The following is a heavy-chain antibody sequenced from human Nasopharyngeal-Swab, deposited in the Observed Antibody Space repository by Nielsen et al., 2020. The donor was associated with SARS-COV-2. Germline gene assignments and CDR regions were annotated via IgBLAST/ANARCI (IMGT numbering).Heavy chain of an antibody. J-gene: IGHJ4*02. D-gene: IGHD5-18*01. CDR2: VAWNGIV. CDR1: GFTFSDYA. Sequence: SLKISCVASGFTFSDYAMHWVRQSPGKGLEWVAHVAWNGIVGYPDSVKGRFTISRDNAKNSLYLQMHSLRAEDTALYYCAKARRTDTYGYECFDSWGQGTLVTVSS. CDR3: AKARRTDTYGYECFDS. V-gene: IGHV3-9*01.